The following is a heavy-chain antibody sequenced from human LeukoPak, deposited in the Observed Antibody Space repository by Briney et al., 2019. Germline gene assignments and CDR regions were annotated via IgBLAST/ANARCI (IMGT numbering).Heavy chain of an antibody. V-gene: IGHV3-66*01. CDR3: ARDQGWAVAGKCATPFLDY. D-gene: IGHD6-19*01. Sequence: PARSLRLSCAASGFTLSSNYMSWVRQAPGKGLEWDSVIYSGGSTYYADSVKGRFTISRDNDKNALYLQMNGVRAEDTAVYDCARDQGWAVAGKCATPFLDYWGQGTRVTVS. CDR2: IYSGGST. J-gene: IGHJ4*02. CDR1: GFTLSSNY.